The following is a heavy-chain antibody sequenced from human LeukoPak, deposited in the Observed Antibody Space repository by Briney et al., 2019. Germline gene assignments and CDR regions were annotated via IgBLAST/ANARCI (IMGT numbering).Heavy chain of an antibody. J-gene: IGHJ4*02. CDR1: GGSISSSNW. V-gene: IGHV4-4*02. CDR3: ARTDRDYGSGSFHYFDY. Sequence: SGTLSLTCGVSGGSISSSNWWTWVRQPPGKGLEWIGEIYHSGSTNYNPSLKSRVTISADTSKNQFSLKLKSVTAADTAVYYCARTDRDYGSGSFHYFDYWGQGTLVTVSS. CDR2: IYHSGST. D-gene: IGHD3-10*01.